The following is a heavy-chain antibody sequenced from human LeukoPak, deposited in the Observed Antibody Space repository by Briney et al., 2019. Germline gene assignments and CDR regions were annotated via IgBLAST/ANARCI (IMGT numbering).Heavy chain of an antibody. CDR3: ATVTKVDFDY. V-gene: IGHV3-30*04. CDR2: VSVEGTGR. CDR1: GFTFSSYT. Sequence: GGSLRLSCAASGFTFSSYTFYWFRQAPGKGLEWVASVSVEGTGRYFPGSAEGRFTISRDDSKNTVSLQMSNVRAEDTAVYFCATVTKVDFDYWGQGTLVTVSS. D-gene: IGHD4-11*01. J-gene: IGHJ4*02.